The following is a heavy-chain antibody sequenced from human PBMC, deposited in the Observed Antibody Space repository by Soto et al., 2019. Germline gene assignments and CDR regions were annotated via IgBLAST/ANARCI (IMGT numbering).Heavy chain of an antibody. CDR2: LSGSGTST. D-gene: IGHD6-19*01. J-gene: IGHJ4*02. CDR3: AKATTNGGWFNPFDS. Sequence: VGSLSLSCAASGVSLVIYAMNWVRPTPGKGLEWVSGLSGSGTSTYYADSVKGRFTISRDNSRDTLFLQMNSLTADDTAVYYCAKATTNGGWFNPFDSWGQGALVTVSS. V-gene: IGHV3-23*01. CDR1: GVSLVIYA.